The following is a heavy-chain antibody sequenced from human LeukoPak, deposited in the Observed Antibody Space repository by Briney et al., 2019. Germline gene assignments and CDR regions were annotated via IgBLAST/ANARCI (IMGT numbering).Heavy chain of an antibody. CDR3: ARDRGITMVRGDHDAFDI. CDR2: INPNSGGT. Sequence: ASVKVSCKASGYTFTGYYMHWVRQAPGQGLVWMGWINPNSGGTNYAQKFQGWVTMTRDTSISTAYMELSRLRSDDTAVYYCARDRGITMVRGDHDAFDIWGQGTVVTVSS. D-gene: IGHD3-10*01. J-gene: IGHJ3*02. CDR1: GYTFTGYY. V-gene: IGHV1-2*04.